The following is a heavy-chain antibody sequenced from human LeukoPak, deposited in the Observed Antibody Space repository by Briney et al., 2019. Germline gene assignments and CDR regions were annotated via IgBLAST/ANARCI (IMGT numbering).Heavy chain of an antibody. CDR2: ISGSGGST. CDR3: AKYRCSSTSCYRPDAFDI. D-gene: IGHD2-2*01. CDR1: GFTFSSYA. Sequence: GGSLRLSCAASGFTFSSYAMSWVRQAPGKGLEWVSAISGSGGSTYYADSVKGRFTISRDNSKNTLYLQMNSLRAEDTAVYYCAKYRCSSTSCYRPDAFDIWGQGTMVTVSS. J-gene: IGHJ3*02. V-gene: IGHV3-23*01.